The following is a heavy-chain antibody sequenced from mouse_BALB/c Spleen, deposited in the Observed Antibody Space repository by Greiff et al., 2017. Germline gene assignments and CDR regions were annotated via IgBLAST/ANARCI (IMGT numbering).Heavy chain of an antibody. J-gene: IGHJ3*01. CDR1: GFNIKDYY. Sequence: VQLQQSGAELVRPGASVKLSCKASGFNIKDYYMHWVKQRPEQGLEWIGWIDPENGNTIYDPKFQGKASITADTSSNTAYLQLSSLTSEDTAVYYCARVNDDYDGPFAYWGQGTLVTVSA. D-gene: IGHD2-4*01. CDR2: IDPENGNT. V-gene: IGHV14-1*02. CDR3: ARVNDDYDGPFAY.